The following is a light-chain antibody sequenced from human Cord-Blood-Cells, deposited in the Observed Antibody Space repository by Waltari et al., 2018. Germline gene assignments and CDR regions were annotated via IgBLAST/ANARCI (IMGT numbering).Light chain of an antibody. J-gene: IGKJ2*01. CDR1: QSISSY. V-gene: IGKV1-39*01. CDR3: QQSYSTPYT. CDR2: DAS. Sequence: DIQMTQSPSCLSASVGDRVTITCRASQSISSYLNWYQQKPGKAPTLLIYDASSLQSGVPSRFSGNESRTDVTRTIRSLQPEDVTTYYSQQSYSTPYTFGQGAKLEIK.